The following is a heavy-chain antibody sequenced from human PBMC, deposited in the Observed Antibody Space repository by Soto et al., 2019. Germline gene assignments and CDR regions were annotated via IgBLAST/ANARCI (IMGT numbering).Heavy chain of an antibody. D-gene: IGHD1-1*01. J-gene: IGHJ4*02. Sequence: KTSETLSLTCTVSGDSVSNGDYYWSWIRQPPGKGLEWIGRIYTSGSTNYNPSLKSRVTMSVDTSKNQFSLKLSSVTAADTAVYYCARDDATGQQDYWGQGTLVTVSS. CDR2: IYTSGST. CDR3: ARDDATGQQDY. CDR1: GDSVSNGDYY. V-gene: IGHV4-61*08.